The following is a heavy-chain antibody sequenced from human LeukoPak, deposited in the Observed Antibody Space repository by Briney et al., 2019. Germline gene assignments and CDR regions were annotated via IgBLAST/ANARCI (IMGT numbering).Heavy chain of an antibody. J-gene: IGHJ4*02. CDR3: STDSGRSYFYFDF. CDR1: GFGLSVLS. V-gene: IGHV1-24*01. D-gene: IGHD3-10*01. Sequence: GASVKVSCKISGFGLSVLSIHWMRQAPGKGLEWVGGIRPETGEPIFAQKFRGRVTITEDTFTDTGYLELRGLTSEDTAVYYCSTDSGRSYFYFDFWSQGTLVTVSS. CDR2: IRPETGEP.